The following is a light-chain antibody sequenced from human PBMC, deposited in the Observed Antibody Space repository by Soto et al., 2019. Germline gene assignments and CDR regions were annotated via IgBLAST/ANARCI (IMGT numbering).Light chain of an antibody. CDR1: GSNIGNDY. Sequence: QSVLTQPPSVSAAPGQKVTISCSGTGSNIGNDYVSWYQQLPETAPKLLIYENNKRPSGIPDRFSGSKSGTSATLVITGLQTGDEADYYCGTWDSSLSAGVFGGGTKVTVL. CDR2: ENN. V-gene: IGLV1-51*02. J-gene: IGLJ2*01. CDR3: GTWDSSLSAGV.